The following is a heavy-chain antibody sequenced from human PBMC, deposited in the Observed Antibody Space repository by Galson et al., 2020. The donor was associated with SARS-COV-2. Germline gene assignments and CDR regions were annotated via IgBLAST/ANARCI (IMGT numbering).Heavy chain of an antibody. J-gene: IGHJ4*02. V-gene: IGHV3-11*04. CDR2: ISSSGRNI. CDR3: ASRGVVVPDTSFDY. Sequence: GGSLRLSCAASGFTFGAYYMSWIRRAPGKGLEYVSYISSSGRNIYYADSVKGRFTISRDNAKNTLYLQMNSLRAEDTAVYYCASRGVVVPDTSFDYWGRGTLVTVSS. CDR1: GFTFGAYY. D-gene: IGHD3-22*01.